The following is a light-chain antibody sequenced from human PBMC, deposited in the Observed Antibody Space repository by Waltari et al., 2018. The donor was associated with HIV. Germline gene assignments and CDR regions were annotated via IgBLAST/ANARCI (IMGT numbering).Light chain of an antibody. CDR2: QNS. CDR1: KLGDTY. Sequence: SYELTQPPSVSVSPGQTASIPCSGDKLGDTYASWYQQKPGQSPVLVIHQNSKRPSGIPERFSGSNSGDTATLTISGTQAVDEADYYCQAWDGSSAVVFGGGTKLTVL. J-gene: IGLJ2*01. CDR3: QAWDGSSAVV. V-gene: IGLV3-1*01.